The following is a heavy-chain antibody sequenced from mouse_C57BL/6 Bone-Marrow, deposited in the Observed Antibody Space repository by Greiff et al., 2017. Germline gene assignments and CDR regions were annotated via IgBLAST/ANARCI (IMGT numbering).Heavy chain of an antibody. CDR3: AREAIYYYGSSYHDWYFDV. CDR1: GYTFTSSW. V-gene: IGHV1-59*01. Sequence: VQLQQPGAELVRPGTSVKLSCKASGYTFTSSWMHWVKQRPGQGLEWIGVIDPSDSYTNYNQKFKGKATLTVETSSSTAYMQLSSLTSEDSAVYYCAREAIYYYGSSYHDWYFDVWGTGTTVTVSS. J-gene: IGHJ1*03. CDR2: IDPSDSYT. D-gene: IGHD1-1*01.